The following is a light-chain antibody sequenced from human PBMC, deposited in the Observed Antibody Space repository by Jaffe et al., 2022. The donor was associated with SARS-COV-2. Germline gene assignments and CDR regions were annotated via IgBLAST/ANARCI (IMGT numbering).Light chain of an antibody. CDR2: KAS. CDR1: ESITTWVSW. CDR3: QQYNKDPYT. Sequence: DIQMTQSPSTLSASVGDRVTLTCRASESITTWVSWLAWYQQKPGKAPKLLIYKASTLESGVPSRFSGSGSGTEFTLTISSLQPDDFATYYCQQYNKDPYTFGQGTKLEIK. V-gene: IGKV1-5*03. J-gene: IGKJ2*01.